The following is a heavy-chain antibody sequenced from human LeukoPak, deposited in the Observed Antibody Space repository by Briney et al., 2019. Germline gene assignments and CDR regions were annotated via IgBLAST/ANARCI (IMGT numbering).Heavy chain of an antibody. D-gene: IGHD6-13*01. CDR2: INTDGSST. CDR1: GFTFSSYW. V-gene: IGHV3-74*01. CDR3: AKGDPYSSSWSSEYFQH. Sequence: GGSPRLSCAASGFTFSSYWMHWVRQAPGKGLVWVSRINTDGSSTSYADSVKGRFTISRDNAKNTLYLQMNSLRAEDTAVYYCAKGDPYSSSWSSEYFQHWGQGTLVTVSS. J-gene: IGHJ1*01.